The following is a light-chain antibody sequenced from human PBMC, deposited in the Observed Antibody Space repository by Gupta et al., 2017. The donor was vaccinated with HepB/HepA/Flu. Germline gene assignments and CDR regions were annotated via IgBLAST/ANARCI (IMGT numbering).Light chain of an antibody. J-gene: IGKJ2*01. V-gene: IGKV1-33*01. CDR1: QDISNY. Sequence: DIQMTQSPSSLSASVGDRVTITCQASQDISNYLNWYQQKPGKAPKLLIYDASNWETGVPSRFSGSGCGTDXTFTISXRQQEDIAAYYCQQYDNVTPYTFGXGTKLEIK. CDR3: QQYDNVTPYT. CDR2: DAS.